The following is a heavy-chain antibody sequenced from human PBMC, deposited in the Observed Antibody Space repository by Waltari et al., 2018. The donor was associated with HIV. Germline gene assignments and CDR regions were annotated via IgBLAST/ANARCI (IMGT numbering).Heavy chain of an antibody. D-gene: IGHD1-20*01. CDR2: IGKTVGDT. V-gene: IGHV3-23*01. CDR1: GFTLGGRA. CDR3: AIPNWNPRGDWFDP. J-gene: IGHJ5*02. Sequence: EVQLLESGGGLVQPGGSLRLSCAVSGFTLGGRARTWVRQTPGKGLEWVSSIGKTVGDTYYADSVRGRFTISRDSSNNTLYLQMTGLRVEDTAVYYCAIPNWNPRGDWFDPWGQGTLVIVSS.